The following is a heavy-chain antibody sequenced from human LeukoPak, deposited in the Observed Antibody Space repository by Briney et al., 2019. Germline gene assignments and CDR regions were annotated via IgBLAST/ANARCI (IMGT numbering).Heavy chain of an antibody. V-gene: IGHV4-59*12. CDR3: ARLKKDDYVWGSYRQTLYYFDY. CDR2: IYYSGST. J-gene: IGHJ4*02. CDR1: GGSISTYY. D-gene: IGHD3-16*02. Sequence: PSETLSLTCTVSGGSISTYYWSWIRQPPGKGLEWIGYIYYSGSTNYNPSLKSRVTMSVDTSKNQFSLKLSSVTAADTAVYYCARLKKDDYVWGSYRQTLYYFDYWGQGTLVTVSS.